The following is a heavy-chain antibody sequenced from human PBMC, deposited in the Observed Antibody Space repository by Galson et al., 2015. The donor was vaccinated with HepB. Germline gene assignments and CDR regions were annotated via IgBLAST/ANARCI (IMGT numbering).Heavy chain of an antibody. CDR1: GFTFSGSA. D-gene: IGHD3-3*01. CDR3: ATDFWNGHLRLYYYYGMDV. Sequence: SLRLSCAASGFTFSGSAIHWVRQASGKGPEWVGRIRSKASDYATAYAASLNGRFTISRDDSKNTAYLHMNSLRAEDTAVYYCATDFWNGHLRLYYYYGMDVWGQGTTVTVSS. V-gene: IGHV3-73*01. CDR2: IRSKASDYAT. J-gene: IGHJ6*02.